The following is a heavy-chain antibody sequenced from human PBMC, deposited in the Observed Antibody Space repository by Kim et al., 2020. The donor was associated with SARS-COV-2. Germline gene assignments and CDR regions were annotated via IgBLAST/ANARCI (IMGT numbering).Heavy chain of an antibody. V-gene: IGHV3-15*01. J-gene: IGHJ4*02. D-gene: IGHD3-10*01. CDR1: GFTFSNAW. Sequence: GGSLRLSCAASGFTFSNAWMSWVRQAPGKGLEWVGRIKSKTDGGTTDYAAPVKGRFTISRDDSKNTLYLQMNSLKTEDTAVYYCTTDHSPFGVMIDYWGQGTLVTVSS. CDR2: IKSKTDGGTT. CDR3: TTDHSPFGVMIDY.